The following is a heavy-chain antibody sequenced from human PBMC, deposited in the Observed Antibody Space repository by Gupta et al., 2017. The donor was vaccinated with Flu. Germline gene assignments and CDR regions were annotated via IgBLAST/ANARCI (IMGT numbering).Heavy chain of an antibody. CDR1: GFTVMDHY. CDR2: GRTRAKGYTT. Sequence: VQLLESWGGLVQPVGSLILPWAGSGFTVMDHYMDWVRQVRGKGPEWVGRGRTRAKGYTTKYDASVQGRFTNTRDDSRNSVHLQMNNLRIEDTAVEYCARGFKIATDQFDYWGQGTLVTVSS. V-gene: IGHV3-72*01. CDR3: ARGFKIATDQFDY. J-gene: IGHJ4*02. D-gene: IGHD2-21*01.